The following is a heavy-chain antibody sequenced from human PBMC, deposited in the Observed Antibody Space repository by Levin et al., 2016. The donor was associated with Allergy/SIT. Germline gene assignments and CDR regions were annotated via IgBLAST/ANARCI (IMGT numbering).Heavy chain of an antibody. CDR1: GFTFSDYY. Sequence: GGSLRLSCAASGFTFSDYYMSWIRQAPGKGLEWVSYISSSGSTIYYADSVKGRFTISRDNAKNSLYLQMNSLRAEDTAVYYCARIGKWFGEYFKSTWYFDYWGQGTLVTVSS. CDR3: ARIGKWFGEYFKSTWYFDY. J-gene: IGHJ4*02. V-gene: IGHV3-11*01. D-gene: IGHD3-10*01. CDR2: ISSSGSTI.